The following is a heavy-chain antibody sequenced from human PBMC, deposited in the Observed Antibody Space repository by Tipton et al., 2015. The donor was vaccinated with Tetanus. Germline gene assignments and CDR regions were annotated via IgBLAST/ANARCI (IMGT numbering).Heavy chain of an antibody. Sequence: TLSLTCTVSGDSISSSEYYWGWIRQPPGEGLEWIASVYYDGSAYTNPSLKSRVTISVDTSKNQFSLKLSSVTAADTAVYYCARDRGVTSPFGSYYYGMDVWGQGTTVTVSS. CDR3: ARDRGVTSPFGSYYYGMDV. J-gene: IGHJ6*02. CDR2: VYYDGSA. D-gene: IGHD2-21*02. CDR1: GDSISSSEYY. V-gene: IGHV4-39*07.